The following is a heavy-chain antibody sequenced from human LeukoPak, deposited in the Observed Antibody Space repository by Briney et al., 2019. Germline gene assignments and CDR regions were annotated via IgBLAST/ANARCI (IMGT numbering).Heavy chain of an antibody. V-gene: IGHV3-30*04. J-gene: IGHJ4*02. Sequence: GGSLRLSCAASGFTFSSYAMHWVRQAPGKGLEWVAVISYDGSNKYYADSVKGRFTISRDNSKNTLYLQMNSLRAEDTAVYYCAKDGPYSSSSPPTYWGQGTLVTVSS. CDR1: GFTFSSYA. CDR2: ISYDGSNK. D-gene: IGHD6-6*01. CDR3: AKDGPYSSSSPPTY.